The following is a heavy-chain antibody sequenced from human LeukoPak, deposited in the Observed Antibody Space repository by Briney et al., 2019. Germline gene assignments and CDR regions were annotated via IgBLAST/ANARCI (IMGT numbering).Heavy chain of an antibody. J-gene: IGHJ5*02. CDR3: ARTGTTSRNWFDP. V-gene: IGHV3-11*01. CDR1: GFTLSDYY. Sequence: PGGSLRLSCAASGFTLSDYYMSWIRQAPGKVLEWVSYISSSGSNIYYADSVKGRFTISRDNAKNSLYMQMNSLRAEDTAVYYCARTGTTSRNWFDPWGQGTLVTVSS. D-gene: IGHD1-1*01. CDR2: ISSSGSNI.